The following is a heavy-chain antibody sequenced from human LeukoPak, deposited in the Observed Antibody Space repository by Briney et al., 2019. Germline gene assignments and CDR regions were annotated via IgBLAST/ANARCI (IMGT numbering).Heavy chain of an antibody. CDR1: GFTFNSYW. D-gene: IGHD2-21*01. J-gene: IGHJ4*02. CDR3: AREQTACGGDCYDY. CDR2: IKEDGNEK. V-gene: IGHV3-7*01. Sequence: PGGSLRLSCAASGFTFNSYWMIWVRQAPGKGLEWVANIKEDGNEKYYVDSVRGRFTISRDNAESSLYLQMNSLRAEDTALYYCAREQTACGGDCYDYWGQGILVTVSS.